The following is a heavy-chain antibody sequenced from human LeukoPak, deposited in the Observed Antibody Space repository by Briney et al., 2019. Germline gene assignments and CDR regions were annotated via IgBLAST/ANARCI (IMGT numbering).Heavy chain of an antibody. CDR2: VYYSGST. CDR3: ARRRQNYAMDV. Sequence: SETLSLTCTVSGGSISSSSYYWGWIRQPPGKGLEWIGSVYYSGSTYYNPSLKSRVTVSADTSKNQFSLKLSSVTAADTAVYYCARRRQNYAMDVWGQGTTVAVSS. CDR1: GGSISSSSYY. J-gene: IGHJ6*02. V-gene: IGHV4-39*01.